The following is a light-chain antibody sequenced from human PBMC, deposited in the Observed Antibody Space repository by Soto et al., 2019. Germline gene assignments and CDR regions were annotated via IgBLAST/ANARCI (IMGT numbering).Light chain of an antibody. J-gene: IGKJ1*01. Sequence: IQMTQSPSTLSASVGHTVTVTCRVSQSVSGWLAWYQQKPGKAPKLLIFSASSLQSGVPSRVSGSGSGTEFTLTISSLQPDDFATYYCQQYNIYWTFGQGTKVDI. CDR3: QQYNIYWT. CDR2: SAS. CDR1: QSVSGW. V-gene: IGKV1-5*01.